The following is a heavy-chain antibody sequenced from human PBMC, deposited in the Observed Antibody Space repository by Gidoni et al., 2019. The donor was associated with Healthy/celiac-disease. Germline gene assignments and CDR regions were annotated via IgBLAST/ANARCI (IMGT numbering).Heavy chain of an antibody. CDR1: GYSFTSYW. CDR2: IYPGDSDT. J-gene: IGHJ3*02. Sequence: EVQLVQSGAEVKKPGESLKISCKGSGYSFTSYWIGWVRQMPGKGLEWMGIIYPGDSDTRYSPSFQGQVTISADKSISTAYLQWSSLKASDTAMYYCARPTLPRYCSGGSCYGDAFDIWGQGTMVTVSS. CDR3: ARPTLPRYCSGGSCYGDAFDI. D-gene: IGHD2-15*01. V-gene: IGHV5-51*01.